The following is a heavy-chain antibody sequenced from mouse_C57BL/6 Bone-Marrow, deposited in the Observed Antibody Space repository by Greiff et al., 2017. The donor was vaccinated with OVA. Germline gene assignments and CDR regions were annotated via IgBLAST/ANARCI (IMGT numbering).Heavy chain of an antibody. CDR2: ISDGGSYT. CDR1: GFTFSSYA. D-gene: IGHD1-1*01. CDR3: ARDGSRYYYGSSD. J-gene: IGHJ3*01. V-gene: IGHV5-4*01. Sequence: EVNVVESGGGLVKPGGSLKLSCAASGFTFSSYAMSWVRQTPEKRLEWVATISDGGSYTYYPDNVKGRFTISRDNAKNNLYLQISHLKSEDTTMYYCARDGSRYYYGSSDWGQGTLVTVSA.